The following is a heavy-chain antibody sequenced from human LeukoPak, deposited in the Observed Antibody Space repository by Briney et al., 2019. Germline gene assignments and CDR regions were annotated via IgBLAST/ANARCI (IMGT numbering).Heavy chain of an antibody. Sequence: GGSLRLSCAGSGFIFRNYGMHWVRQAPGQGLEWVAVISDGGTHLYYADSVKGRFTISRDNAKNSLYLQMNSLRAEDTAVYYCARDGVTGDDYWGQGTLVTVSS. CDR1: GFIFRNYG. CDR3: ARDGVTGDDY. V-gene: IGHV3-33*08. D-gene: IGHD7-27*01. J-gene: IGHJ4*02. CDR2: ISDGGTHL.